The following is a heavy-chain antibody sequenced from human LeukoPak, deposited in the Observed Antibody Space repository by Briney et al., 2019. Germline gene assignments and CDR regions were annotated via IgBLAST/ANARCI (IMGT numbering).Heavy chain of an antibody. CDR3: ASSTYYYYMDV. CDR1: GFTFSSYA. J-gene: IGHJ6*03. V-gene: IGHV3-30*04. CDR2: ISYDGSNK. Sequence: GGSLRLSCAASGFTFSSYAMHWVRQAPGKGLEWVAVISYDGSNKYYADSVKGRLTISRDNSKNTLYLQMNSLRAEDTAVYYCASSTYYYYMDVWGKGTTVTVSS. D-gene: IGHD2-2*01.